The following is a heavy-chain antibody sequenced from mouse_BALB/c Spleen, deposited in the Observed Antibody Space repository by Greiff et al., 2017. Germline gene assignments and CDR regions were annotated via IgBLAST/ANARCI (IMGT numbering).Heavy chain of an antibody. D-gene: IGHD2-1*01. CDR2: INPSTGYT. J-gene: IGHJ3*01. Sequence: QVQLKQSGAELAKPGASVKMSCKASGYTFTSYWMHWVKQRPGQGLEWIGYINPSTGYTEYNQKFKDKATLTADKSSSTAYMQLSSLTSEDSAVYYCARLNYGNYVAWGQGTLVTVSA. V-gene: IGHV1-7*01. CDR3: ARLNYGNYVA. CDR1: GYTFTSYW.